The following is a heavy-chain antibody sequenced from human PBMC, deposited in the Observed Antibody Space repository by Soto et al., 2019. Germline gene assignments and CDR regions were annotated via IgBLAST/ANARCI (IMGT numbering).Heavy chain of an antibody. CDR3: ARAPYCSSTSCYTGGVYYYYYYGMDV. Sequence: GESLKISCKGSGYSFTSYWISWVRQMPGKGLEWMGRIDPSDSYTNYSPSFQGHVTISADKSISTAYLQWSSLKASDTTMYYCARAPYCSSTSCYTGGVYYYYYYGMDVWGQGTTVTVSS. CDR1: GYSFTSYW. J-gene: IGHJ6*02. V-gene: IGHV5-10-1*01. CDR2: IDPSDSYT. D-gene: IGHD2-2*02.